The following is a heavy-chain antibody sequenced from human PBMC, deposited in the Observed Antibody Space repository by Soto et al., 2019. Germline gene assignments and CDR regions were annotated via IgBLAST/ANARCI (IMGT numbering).Heavy chain of an antibody. CDR1: GGSISSGGYY. D-gene: IGHD3-22*01. CDR3: ASSSDYYDSSGYFVFDY. J-gene: IGHJ4*02. V-gene: IGHV4-31*03. CDR2: IYYSGST. Sequence: SETLSLTCTASGGSISSGGYYWSWIRRHPGKGLEWIGYIYYSGSTYYNPSLKSRVTISVDTSKNQFSLKLSSVTAADTAVYYCASSSDYYDSSGYFVFDYCGQGTLVTVSS.